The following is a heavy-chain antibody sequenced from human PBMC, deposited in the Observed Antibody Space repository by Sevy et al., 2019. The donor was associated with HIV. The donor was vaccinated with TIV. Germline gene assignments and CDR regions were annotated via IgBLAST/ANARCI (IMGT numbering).Heavy chain of an antibody. Sequence: ASVKVSCKASGYTFTGYYMHWVRQAPGQGLEWMGRINPNSGGTNYAQKFQGRVTMTRDTSISTAYLELSRLRPDDTAVYYCAREALRRGFRESEDYYYGMDVWGQGTTVTVSS. D-gene: IGHD3-10*01. J-gene: IGHJ6*02. V-gene: IGHV1-2*06. CDR1: GYTFTGYY. CDR2: INPNSGGT. CDR3: AREALRRGFRESEDYYYGMDV.